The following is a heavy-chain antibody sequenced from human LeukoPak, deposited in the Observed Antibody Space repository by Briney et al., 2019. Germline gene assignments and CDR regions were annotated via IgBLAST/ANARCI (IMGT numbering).Heavy chain of an antibody. J-gene: IGHJ6*02. CDR3: ARASRVAAAGTGVYYYYYGMDV. Sequence: SVKVSCKASGGTFSSYATSWVRRAPGQGLEWMGGIIPIFGTANYAQKFQGRVTITADESTSTAYMELSSLRSEDTAVYYCARASRVAAAGTGVYYYYYGMDVWGQGTTVTVSS. CDR2: IIPIFGTA. V-gene: IGHV1-69*13. CDR1: GGTFSSYA. D-gene: IGHD6-13*01.